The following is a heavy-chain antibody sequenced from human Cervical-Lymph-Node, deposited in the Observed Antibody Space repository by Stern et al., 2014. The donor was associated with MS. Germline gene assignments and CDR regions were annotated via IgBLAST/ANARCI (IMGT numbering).Heavy chain of an antibody. CDR2: FDPEHGET. CDR3: ATHRGRVTYYYGMDV. CDR1: GYTLSEIS. Sequence: QVQLVQSGAEVKKPGASVKVSCKVSGYTLSEISMHWVRQAPGKGLEWMGGFDPEHGETRYAQKSQGRVTMAEDRSTDTAYRELSSLRSEDTAVYYCATHRGRVTYYYGMDVWGQGTTVTV. D-gene: IGHD2-21*02. V-gene: IGHV1-24*01. J-gene: IGHJ6*02.